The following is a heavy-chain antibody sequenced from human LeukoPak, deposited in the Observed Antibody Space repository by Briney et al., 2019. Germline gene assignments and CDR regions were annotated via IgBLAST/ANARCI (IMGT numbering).Heavy chain of an antibody. Sequence: SQTLSLTCAISGDSVSSNSAAWNWVRQSPSRGLEWLGRTYYSSKWYNDYTLSVKSRITINPDTSKNHFSLHLNSVTPEDTAIYYCARKNDFDIWGQGTMVTVSS. CDR1: GDSVSSNSAA. CDR3: ARKNDFDI. CDR2: TYYSSKWYN. V-gene: IGHV6-1*01. J-gene: IGHJ3*02.